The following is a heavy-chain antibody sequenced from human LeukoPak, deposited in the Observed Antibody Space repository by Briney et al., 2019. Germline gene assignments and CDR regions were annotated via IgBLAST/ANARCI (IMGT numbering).Heavy chain of an antibody. CDR2: INTNTGNP. J-gene: IGHJ5*02. CDR1: GYTFTSYA. V-gene: IGHV7-4-1*02. Sequence: GASVKVSCKASGYTFTSYAMNWVRQAPGQGLEWMGWINTNTGNPTYAQGFTGRFVFSLDTSVSTAYLQISSLKAEDTAVYYCARDPTGYSSVRGRFDPWGQGTLVTVSS. CDR3: ARDPTGYSSVRGRFDP. D-gene: IGHD6-19*01.